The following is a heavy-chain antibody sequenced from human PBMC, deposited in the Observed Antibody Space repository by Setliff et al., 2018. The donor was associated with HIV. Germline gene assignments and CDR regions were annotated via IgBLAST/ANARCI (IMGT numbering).Heavy chain of an antibody. CDR3: AKGRSGYDSRLFYYHHGMDV. CDR2: SNQSGSG. J-gene: IGHJ6*02. D-gene: IGHD5-12*01. V-gene: IGHV4-38-2*01. CDR1: GYSIRSGYY. Sequence: SESLSLTCAVSGYSIRSGYYWGCIRQSPGKGLEWIGESNQSGSGNYNPSLKSRVTISVDTSRNEFFLNMGSVTAADTAVYYCAKGRSGYDSRLFYYHHGMDVWGQGTTVTVSS.